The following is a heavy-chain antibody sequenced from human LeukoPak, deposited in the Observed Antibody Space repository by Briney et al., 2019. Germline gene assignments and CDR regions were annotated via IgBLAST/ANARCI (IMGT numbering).Heavy chain of an antibody. D-gene: IGHD4-17*01. CDR2: IKQGGSEK. CDR1: GFTFSSYW. CDR3: GREKYGPFFAP. J-gene: IGHJ5*02. V-gene: IGHV3-7*04. Sequence: GGSLRLSCAASGFTFSSYWMDWVRQAPGKGLEWVANIKQGGSEKYYVDSVKGRFTISRDNAKNSLYLQMNSLRVQDTAVYYCGREKYGPFFAPWGQETLVTVS.